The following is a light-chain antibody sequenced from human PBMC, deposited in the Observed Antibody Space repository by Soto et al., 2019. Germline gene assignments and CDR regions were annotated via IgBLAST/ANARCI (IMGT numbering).Light chain of an antibody. CDR1: QSVRSK. J-gene: IGKJ5*01. Sequence: EIVMTQSPGTLSVSPGERATLSCRASQSVRSKLAWYQQKPGQAPRLLIYDASTSATGIPARFSGSGSGTEFILTISSLQSEDFAVYYCQQYNNWPPITFGQGTRLEIK. CDR3: QQYNNWPPIT. V-gene: IGKV3-15*01. CDR2: DAS.